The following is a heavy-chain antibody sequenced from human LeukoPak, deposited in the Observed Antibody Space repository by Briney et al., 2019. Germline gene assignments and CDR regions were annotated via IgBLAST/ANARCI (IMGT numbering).Heavy chain of an antibody. J-gene: IGHJ4*02. CDR3: AMASYYALDY. CDR1: GFTFSSYG. D-gene: IGHD2/OR15-2a*01. CDR2: IWYDGSNK. V-gene: IGHV3-33*01. Sequence: GGSLRLSCAASGFTFSSYGMHWVRQAPGKGLEWVAVIWYDGSNKYYADSVKGRFTISRDNAKNTLYLQMNSLRAEDTAVYYCAMASYYALDYWGQGTLVTVPS.